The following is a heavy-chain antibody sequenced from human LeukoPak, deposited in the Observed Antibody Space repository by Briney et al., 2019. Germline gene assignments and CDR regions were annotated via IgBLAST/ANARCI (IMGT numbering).Heavy chain of an antibody. D-gene: IGHD2-2*01. V-gene: IGHV4-38-2*01. Sequence: PSETLSLTCAVSGYSISSGYYWGWIRQPPGKGLEWIGSINHSGSTNYNPSLKSRVTISVDTSKNQFSLKLSSVTAADTAVYYCARARRVVVVVPAATPIVAKNRFDPWGQGTLVTVSS. J-gene: IGHJ5*02. CDR1: GYSISSGYY. CDR3: ARARRVVVVVPAATPIVAKNRFDP. CDR2: INHSGST.